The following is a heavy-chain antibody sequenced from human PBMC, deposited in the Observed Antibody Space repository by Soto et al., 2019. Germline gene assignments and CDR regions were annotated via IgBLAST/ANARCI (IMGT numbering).Heavy chain of an antibody. CDR3: ARDQTNAQAAGS. D-gene: IGHD2-15*01. Sequence: SVKISCKASGGTFSSYAISWVRQAPGQGLEWMGGIIPIFGTANYAQKFQGRVTITADESTSTAYMELSSLRSEDTAVYYCARDQTNAQAAGSWGKGTLVTVSS. CDR1: GGTFSSYA. CDR2: IIPIFGTA. V-gene: IGHV1-69*13. J-gene: IGHJ5*02.